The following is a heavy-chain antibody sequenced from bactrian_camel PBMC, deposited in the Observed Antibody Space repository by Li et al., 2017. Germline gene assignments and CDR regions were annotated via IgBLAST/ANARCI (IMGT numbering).Heavy chain of an antibody. CDR2: INHRGTIT. CDR3: AAGRYGGGYYITPPEGRTYEYKY. D-gene: IGHD2*01. J-gene: IGHJ4*01. V-gene: IGHV3S61*01. CDR1: GYNFDDYA. Sequence: HVQLVESGGGLVQAGGSLRLSCTASGYNFDDYAMGWFRQAPGKEREGISCINHRGTITAYADSVKGRFTISRDNAKNTLYLQMNSLKPEDTAVYYCAAGRYGGGYYITPPEGRTYEYKYWGQGTQVTVS.